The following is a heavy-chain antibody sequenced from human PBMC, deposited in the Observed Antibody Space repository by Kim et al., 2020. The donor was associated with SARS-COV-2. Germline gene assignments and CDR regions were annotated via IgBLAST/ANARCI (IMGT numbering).Heavy chain of an antibody. CDR1: GFSFSDAY. CDR2: IKSRSHGGTT. J-gene: IGHJ4*02. V-gene: IGHV3-15*01. D-gene: IGHD6-6*01. Sequence: GGSLRLSCAASGFSFSDAYLSWARQAPGKGLEWVGRIKSRSHGGTTDYAAPVKGRIAISRDDSENTLFLQMNSLKSEDTAMYYCTTDRGITARPIFDSWGQGALLTVSS. CDR3: TTDRGITARPIFDS.